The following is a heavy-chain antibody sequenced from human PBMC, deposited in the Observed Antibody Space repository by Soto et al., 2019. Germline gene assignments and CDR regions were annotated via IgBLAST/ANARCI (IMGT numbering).Heavy chain of an antibody. V-gene: IGHV3-23*01. Sequence: EVQLLESGGGLVQPGGSLRLSCAASGFTFSSYAMSWVRQAPGKGLEWVSAISGSGGSTYYADSVKGRFTISRDNSKNTLYLQMNSLRAEDTAVYYCAKGGRGGTTHYYSYYGMDVWGQGTTVTVSS. CDR3: AKGGRGGTTHYYSYYGMDV. CDR2: ISGSGGST. CDR1: GFTFSSYA. J-gene: IGHJ6*02. D-gene: IGHD1-1*01.